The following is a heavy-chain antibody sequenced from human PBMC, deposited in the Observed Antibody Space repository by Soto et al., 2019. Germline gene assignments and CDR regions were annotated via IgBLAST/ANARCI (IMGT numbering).Heavy chain of an antibody. Sequence: AETLSSTFIVSGDSIRSCNHYWSWVRQTPVKVLEWIGYIYYSGSTYYLPSLKSRVTISVDTSKNQFSLNLRSMSPAATAVYYCARVGGLGARTFKYWGAATLVNDS. CDR1: GDSIRSCNHY. CDR3: ARVGGLGARTFKY. CDR2: IYYSGST. J-gene: IGHJ4*02. D-gene: IGHD6-6*01. V-gene: IGHV4-61*01.